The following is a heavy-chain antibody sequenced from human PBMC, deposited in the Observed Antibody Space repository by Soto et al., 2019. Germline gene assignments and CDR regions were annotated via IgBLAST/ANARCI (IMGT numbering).Heavy chain of an antibody. CDR1: GFTFSSYG. D-gene: IGHD3-10*01. J-gene: IGHJ4*02. V-gene: IGHV3-30*18. Sequence: GGSLRLSCAASGFTFSSYGMHWVRQAPGKGLEWVAVISYDGSNKYYADSVKGRFTISRDNSKNTLYLQMNSLRAEDTAVYYCPKDSRVPFDYWGQGTLVTVSS. CDR3: PKDSRVPFDY. CDR2: ISYDGSNK.